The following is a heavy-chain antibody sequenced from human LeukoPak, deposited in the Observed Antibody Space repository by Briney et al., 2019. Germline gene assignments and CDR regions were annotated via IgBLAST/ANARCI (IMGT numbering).Heavy chain of an antibody. CDR3: ASPGVAGTGAYYFYYMDV. CDR1: GFTFSSYA. Sequence: GGSLRLSCAASGFTFSSYAASWVRQAPGKGLEWVSAISGSGGSTYYADSVKGRFTISRDNSYSTLYLQMNSLRAEDTAVYYCASPGVAGTGAYYFYYMDVWGKGTTVTVSS. D-gene: IGHD6-19*01. J-gene: IGHJ6*03. CDR2: ISGSGGST. V-gene: IGHV3-23*01.